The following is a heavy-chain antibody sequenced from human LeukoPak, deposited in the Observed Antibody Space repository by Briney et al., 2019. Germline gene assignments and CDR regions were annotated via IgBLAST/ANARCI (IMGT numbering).Heavy chain of an antibody. V-gene: IGHV1-69*13. CDR3: ASRTSSQTRYYYYGMDV. J-gene: IGHJ6*02. CDR2: IIPIFGTA. CDR1: GGTFSSYA. Sequence: SVKVSCKASGGTFSSYAISWVRQAPGQGLEWMGGIIPIFGTANYAQKFQGRVTITADESTSTAYMELSSLRSVDTAVYYCASRTSSQTRYYYYGMDVWGQGTTVTVSS. D-gene: IGHD2-2*01.